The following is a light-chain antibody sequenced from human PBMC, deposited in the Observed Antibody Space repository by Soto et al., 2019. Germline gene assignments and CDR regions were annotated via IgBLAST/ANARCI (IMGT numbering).Light chain of an antibody. CDR2: GAS. Sequence: EIGMTQSPAAVSVSPGGRATLSCRASQSVSSNLAWYQQKPGQAPRLLIYGASTRATGIPARFSGSGSGTEFTLTISSLQSEDFAVYYCQQYNKWPITFGQGTRLE. V-gene: IGKV3-15*01. CDR1: QSVSSN. J-gene: IGKJ5*01. CDR3: QQYNKWPIT.